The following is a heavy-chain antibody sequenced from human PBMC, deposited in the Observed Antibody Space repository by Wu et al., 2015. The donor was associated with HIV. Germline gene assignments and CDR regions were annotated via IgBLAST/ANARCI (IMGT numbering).Heavy chain of an antibody. CDR1: GGTLSSYA. CDR3: ARAAMDYYFDY. J-gene: IGHJ4*02. D-gene: IGHD5-18*01. V-gene: IGHV1-69*04. Sequence: QVQLVQSGTEVKKPGSSVKVSCKASGGTLSSYAISWVRQAPGQGPEWMGRIIPIFGIANYAQKFQGRVTITADKSTSTAYMELSSLRSEDTAVYYCARAAMDYYFDYWGQGTLVTVSS. CDR2: IIPIFGIA.